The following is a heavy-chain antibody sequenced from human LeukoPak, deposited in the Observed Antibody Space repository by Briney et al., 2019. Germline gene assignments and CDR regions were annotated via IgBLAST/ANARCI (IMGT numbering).Heavy chain of an antibody. CDR2: ISSTSGTI. Sequence: GGSLRLSCVASGFTFSIYGMNWVRQAPGQGLEWVSYISSTSGTIYYADSVKGRFTISRDNAKTSLFLQMDSLRDEDTAVYYCARDLWGTSGYRFDYWGQGTLVTVSS. CDR3: ARDLWGTSGYRFDY. D-gene: IGHD3-22*01. V-gene: IGHV3-48*02. CDR1: GFTFSIYG. J-gene: IGHJ4*02.